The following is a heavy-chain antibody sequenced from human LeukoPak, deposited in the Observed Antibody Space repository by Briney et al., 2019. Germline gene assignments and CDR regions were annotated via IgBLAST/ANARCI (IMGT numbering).Heavy chain of an antibody. CDR2: INGDGSTT. Sequence: GGSLRLSCAASGFTFGSHWMIWVRQAPGKGPVWVSRINGDGSTTVYADSVQGRFSISRDNAKSTLYLHMNSLRAEDTAVYYCAREGGGYCSGINCWKWFDPWGQGTLVTVSS. CDR3: AREGGGYCSGINCWKWFDP. CDR1: GFTFGSHW. V-gene: IGHV3-74*01. J-gene: IGHJ5*02. D-gene: IGHD2-15*01.